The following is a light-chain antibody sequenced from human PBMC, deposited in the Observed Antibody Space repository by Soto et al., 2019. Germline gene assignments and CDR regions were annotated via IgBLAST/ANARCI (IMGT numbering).Light chain of an antibody. CDR3: QQYNNWPPFT. V-gene: IGKV3-15*01. J-gene: IGKJ5*01. CDR1: QSVSNN. Sequence: ELVMTQSPVTLSVCLGERATLSCRASQSVSNNLAWYQQKPGQAPSLLIYGASTRATGIPARFSGSGSGTEFTLTISSLQSADFAVYYCQQYNNWPPFTFGQGTRLEIK. CDR2: GAS.